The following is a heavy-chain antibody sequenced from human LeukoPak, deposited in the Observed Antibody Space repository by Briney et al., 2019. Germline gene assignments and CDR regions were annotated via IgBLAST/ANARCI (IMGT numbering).Heavy chain of an antibody. CDR1: GFSFSNYW. Sequence: HPGGSLRLSCAASGFSFSNYWMSWVRQAPGKGLAWVANIKHDGSEQYYVDSVKGRFTISRDNAKNSLYLQMSSLRAEDTAVYYCARFDYYDSSGYYHEYGYFDYWGQGTLVTVSS. CDR2: IKHDGSEQ. CDR3: ARFDYYDSSGYYHEYGYFDY. J-gene: IGHJ4*02. D-gene: IGHD3-22*01. V-gene: IGHV3-7*01.